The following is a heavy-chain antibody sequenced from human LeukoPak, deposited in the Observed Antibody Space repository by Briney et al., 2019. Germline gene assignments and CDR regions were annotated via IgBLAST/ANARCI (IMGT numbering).Heavy chain of an antibody. Sequence: GGSLRLSCAASGFTFSSYAMHWVRQAPGKGLEWVAVISYDGSNKYYADSVKGRFTISRDNSKNTLYLQMNSLRAEDTAVYYCARDLQENGMEVWGQGTTVTVSS. CDR1: GFTFSSYA. CDR2: ISYDGSNK. J-gene: IGHJ6*02. CDR3: ARDLQENGMEV. V-gene: IGHV3-30-3*01. D-gene: IGHD4-11*01.